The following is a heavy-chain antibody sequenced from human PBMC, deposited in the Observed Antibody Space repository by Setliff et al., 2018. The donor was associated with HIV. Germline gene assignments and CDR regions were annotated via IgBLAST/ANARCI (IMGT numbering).Heavy chain of an antibody. Sequence: ASVKVSCKASGYSFTDYYIHWVRQAPGQGLEWMGVINPSGGSTNYAQKFQGWVTMTRDTSISTAYMELSRLRSDDTAMYYCAKTQTVITVYGPFDSWGQGTPVTV. V-gene: IGHV1-2*04. CDR3: AKTQTVITVYGPFDS. D-gene: IGHD4-4*01. J-gene: IGHJ4*02. CDR1: GYSFTDYY. CDR2: INPSGGST.